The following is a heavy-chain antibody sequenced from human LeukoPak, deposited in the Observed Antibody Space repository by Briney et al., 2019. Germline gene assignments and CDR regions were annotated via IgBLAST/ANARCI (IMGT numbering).Heavy chain of an antibody. CDR1: GYTFTSYG. Sequence: ASVKVSCKASGYTFTSYGISWVRQAPGQGLEWMGWISAYNGNTNYAQKLQGRVTMTTDTSTSTAYMELRSLRSDDTAVYYCARESTDSGSDDAFDIWGQGTMVTASS. J-gene: IGHJ3*02. D-gene: IGHD1-26*01. CDR2: ISAYNGNT. V-gene: IGHV1-18*01. CDR3: ARESTDSGSDDAFDI.